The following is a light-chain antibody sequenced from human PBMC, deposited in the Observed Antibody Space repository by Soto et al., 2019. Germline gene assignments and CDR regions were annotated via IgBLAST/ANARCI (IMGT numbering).Light chain of an antibody. Sequence: EIVLTQSPATLSLSPGERATLSCRASQTVRNNLAWYQQRPGQAPRLLIYDASSRATGIPARFSGSGSGTDFTLTITRLEPEDSAVYFCQQYTGPPTTFGQGTRLEI. J-gene: IGKJ5*01. CDR3: QQYTGPPTT. CDR1: QTVRNN. CDR2: DAS. V-gene: IGKV3-11*01.